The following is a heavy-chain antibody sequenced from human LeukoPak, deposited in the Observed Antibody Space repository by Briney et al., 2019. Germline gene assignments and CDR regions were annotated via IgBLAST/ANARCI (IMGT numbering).Heavy chain of an antibody. CDR1: GFTFSSCA. V-gene: IGHV3-23*01. CDR2: VSVNGGTT. CDR3: ARVIRAAPGKGYFDY. Sequence: GGSLRLSCAASGFTFSSCALSWVRQAPGKGLEWVSTVSVNGGTTYYADSVKGRFTISRDSSKNTLYLQMNSLRAEDTAIYYCARVIRAAPGKGYFDYWGQGTLVTVSS. J-gene: IGHJ4*02. D-gene: IGHD6-13*01.